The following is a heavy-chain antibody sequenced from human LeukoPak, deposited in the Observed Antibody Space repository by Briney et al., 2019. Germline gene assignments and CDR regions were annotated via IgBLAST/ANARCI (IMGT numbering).Heavy chain of an antibody. Sequence: PEGSLRLSCAASGFTYSHHGMHWVRQAPGKGLEWVAVIWSDGTEKYYADSVKGRFTISRDNSKNTLYLEMNSLRGEDTAVYYCAKDAERGFDYSNSLEYWGLGTLVTVSS. CDR1: GFTYSHHG. CDR3: AKDAERGFDYSNSLEY. V-gene: IGHV3-33*03. CDR2: IWSDGTEK. J-gene: IGHJ4*02. D-gene: IGHD4-11*01.